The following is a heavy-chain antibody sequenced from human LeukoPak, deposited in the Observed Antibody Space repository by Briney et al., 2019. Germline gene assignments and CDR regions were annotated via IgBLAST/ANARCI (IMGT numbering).Heavy chain of an antibody. Sequence: KPSQTLSLTCTVSGGSISSGSYYLSWIRQPAGKGLEWIGRIYTSGSTNYNPSLKSRVTISVDTSKNQFSLKLSSVTAADTAVYYCARGGNQIDYWGQGTLVTVSS. D-gene: IGHD4-23*01. CDR3: ARGGNQIDY. CDR2: IYTSGST. V-gene: IGHV4-61*02. CDR1: GGSISSGSYY. J-gene: IGHJ4*02.